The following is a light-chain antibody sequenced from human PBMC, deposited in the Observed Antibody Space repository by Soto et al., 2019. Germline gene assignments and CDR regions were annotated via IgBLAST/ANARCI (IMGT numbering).Light chain of an antibody. CDR2: RDH. V-gene: IGLV1-44*01. Sequence: QSVLTQPPSASGTPGQRVTISCSGSSSNIGSNTVNWYQQLPGAAPRLLIFRDHQRPSGVPDRFSGSRSGTSASLAINGLQSEDEAAYHCATWDDSVTGWVFGGGTQLTVL. CDR3: ATWDDSVTGWV. J-gene: IGLJ3*02. CDR1: SSNIGSNT.